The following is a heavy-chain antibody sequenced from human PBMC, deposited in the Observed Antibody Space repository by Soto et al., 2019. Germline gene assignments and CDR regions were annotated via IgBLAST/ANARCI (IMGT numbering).Heavy chain of an antibody. CDR3: ATGPRPTHVDY. V-gene: IGHV4-28*03. CDR1: GYSISSSNW. J-gene: IGHJ4*02. CDR2: IYYSGST. Sequence: SETLSLTCAVSGYSISSSNWWGWIRQPPGKGLEWIGYIYYSGSTYYNPSLKSRVTMSVDTSKNQFSLKLSSVTAVDTAVYYCATGPRPTHVDYWGQGTLVTVSS. D-gene: IGHD2-15*01.